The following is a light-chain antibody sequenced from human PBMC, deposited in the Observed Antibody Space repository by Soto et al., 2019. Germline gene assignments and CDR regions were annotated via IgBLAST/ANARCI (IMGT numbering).Light chain of an antibody. CDR1: LILKSN. CDR2: VAS. V-gene: IGKV3-15*01. CDR3: QGYRSRRPIT. J-gene: IGKJ5*01. Sequence: VTLSPDTLGEFPXXRVTLXCMASLILKSNLAWYHQKPFQAPTLLIYVASTISTGLPASFTGNRSGPEFNLTISNMRAKDFEVYYFQGYRSRRPITFGQ.